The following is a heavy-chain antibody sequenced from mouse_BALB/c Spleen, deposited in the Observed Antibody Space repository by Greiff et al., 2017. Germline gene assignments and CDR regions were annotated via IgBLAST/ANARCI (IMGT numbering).Heavy chain of an antibody. Sequence: EVNVVESGGGLVQPGGSRKLSCAASGFTFSSFGMHWVRQAPEKGLEWVAYISSGSSTIYYADTVKGRFTISRDNPKNTLFLQMTSLRSEDTAMYYCASDYGEDYAMDYWGQGTSVTVSS. V-gene: IGHV5-17*02. CDR2: ISSGSSTI. D-gene: IGHD2-4*01. CDR3: ASDYGEDYAMDY. CDR1: GFTFSSFG. J-gene: IGHJ4*01.